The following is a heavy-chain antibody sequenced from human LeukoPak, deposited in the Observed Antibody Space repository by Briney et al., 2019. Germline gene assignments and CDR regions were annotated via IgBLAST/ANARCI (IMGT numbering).Heavy chain of an antibody. J-gene: IGHJ6*02. V-gene: IGHV1-46*01. CDR3: AIIPNFGMDV. CDR2: INPSGGTT. CDR1: GYTFTSYY. Sequence: ASVKVSCKASGYTFTSYYIHWVRQAPGQGLEWMGMINPSGGTTIYAPKFQGRVNMTRDTYASTVYMEVSSLRSEDTAMFYCAIIPNFGMDVWGQGTTVTVS.